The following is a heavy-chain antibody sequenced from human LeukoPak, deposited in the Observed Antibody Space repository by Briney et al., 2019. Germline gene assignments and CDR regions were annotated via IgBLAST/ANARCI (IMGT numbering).Heavy chain of an antibody. J-gene: IGHJ4*02. CDR3: ARGENYYGSGSYYNFDY. CDR1: GGSVSSGSYY. CDR2: IYYSGST. D-gene: IGHD3-10*01. V-gene: IGHV4-61*01. Sequence: SETLSLTCTVSGGSVSSGSYYWSWIRQPPEKGLEWIGYIYYSGSTNYNPSLKSRVTISVDTSKNQFSLKLSSVTAADTAVYYCARGENYYGSGSYYNFDYWGQGTLVTVSS.